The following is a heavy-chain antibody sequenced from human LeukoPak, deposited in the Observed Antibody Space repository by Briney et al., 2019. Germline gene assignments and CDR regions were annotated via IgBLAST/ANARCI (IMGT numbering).Heavy chain of an antibody. CDR2: ISGSGSGGST. V-gene: IGHV3-23*01. J-gene: IGHJ4*02. CDR3: AKLLAVTNSYYFNY. CDR1: GFTFSSYA. Sequence: PGGSLRLSCAASGFTFSSYAKSWVRQAPGKGLEWVSTISGSGSGGSTYYADSVKGRFTISRDNSKDTLHLQMNSLRAEDTAVYYCAKLLAVTNSYYFNYWGQGTLVTVSS. D-gene: IGHD6-19*01.